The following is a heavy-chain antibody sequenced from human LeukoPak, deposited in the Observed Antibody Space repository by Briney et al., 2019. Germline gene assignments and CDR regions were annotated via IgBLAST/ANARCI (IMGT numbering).Heavy chain of an antibody. CDR3: ARDLENPDYANWFDP. J-gene: IGHJ5*02. Sequence: ASVKVSCKASGYTFTGYYMHWVRQAPGQGLEWMGWINPNSGGTNYAQKFQGRVTMTRDTSISTAYMELSRLRSDDTAVYYCARDLENPDYANWFDPWGQGTLVTVSS. CDR1: GYTFTGYY. CDR2: INPNSGGT. V-gene: IGHV1-2*02. D-gene: IGHD4-17*01.